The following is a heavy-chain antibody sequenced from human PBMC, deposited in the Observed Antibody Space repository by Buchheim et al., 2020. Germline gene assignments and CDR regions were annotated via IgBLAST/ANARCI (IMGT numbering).Heavy chain of an antibody. Sequence: EVPLVESGGGLVQPGGSLRLSCAASAFTFSNYEMNWVRQASGKGLEWISYISSSGTTIYYADSVEGRFTISRDNAKNSLYLQMNSLRAEDTAVYYCARDGMYYYEENYWGQGTL. CDR3: ARDGMYYYEENY. CDR2: ISSSGTTI. D-gene: IGHD3-22*01. J-gene: IGHJ4*02. V-gene: IGHV3-48*03. CDR1: AFTFSNYE.